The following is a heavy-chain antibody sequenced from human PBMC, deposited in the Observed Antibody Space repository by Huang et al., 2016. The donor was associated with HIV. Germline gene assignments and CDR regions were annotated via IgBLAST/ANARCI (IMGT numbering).Heavy chain of an antibody. CDR1: GYRFRSNW. CDR2: CYPGDADP. V-gene: IGHV5-51*01. D-gene: IGHD3-10*01. CDR3: ARLIGSPSFYYGLDV. Sequence: EVQLVQSGAEVKKPGESMKISCKGSGYRFRSNWIGWVRQMPGKGMEWMVLCYPGDADPRYSPSFQGQVTISADKSINTAYLQWSSLKASDTAMYYCARLIGSPSFYYGLDVWGQGTTVTVSS. J-gene: IGHJ6*02.